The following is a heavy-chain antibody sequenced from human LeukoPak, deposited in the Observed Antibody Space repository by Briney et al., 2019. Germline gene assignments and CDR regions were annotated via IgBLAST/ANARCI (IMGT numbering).Heavy chain of an antibody. D-gene: IGHD2-2*01. CDR3: AKDQDPYCSSTKCYKVN. CDR1: GFTFSSYA. CDR2: ISYDGSNK. Sequence: GRSLRLSCAASGFTFSSYAMHWVRQAPGEGLEWVAVISYDGSNKYYADSVKGRFTISRDNSKNTLYLQMNSLRAEDTAVYYCAKDQDPYCSSTKCYKVNWGQGTLVTVSS. J-gene: IGHJ4*02. V-gene: IGHV3-30-3*01.